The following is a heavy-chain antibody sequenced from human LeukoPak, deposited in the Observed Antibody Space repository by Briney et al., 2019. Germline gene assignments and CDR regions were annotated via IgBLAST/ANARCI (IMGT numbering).Heavy chain of an antibody. V-gene: IGHV4-34*01. CDR1: GGSFSGYY. J-gene: IGHJ4*02. CDR3: APLASSDFDY. Sequence: SETLSLTCAVYGGSFSGYYWSWIRQPPGKGLEWIGEINHGGSTNYNPSLKSRVTISVDTSKNQFSLKLSSVTAADTAVYYCAPLASSDFDYWGQGTLVTVSS. D-gene: IGHD6-6*01. CDR2: INHGGST.